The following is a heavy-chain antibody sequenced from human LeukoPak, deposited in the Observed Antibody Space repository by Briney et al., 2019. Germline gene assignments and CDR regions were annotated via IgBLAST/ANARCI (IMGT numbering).Heavy chain of an antibody. CDR2: IYYSGST. J-gene: IGHJ4*02. CDR3: ARGSKWFGELSFDY. V-gene: IGHV4-59*01. D-gene: IGHD3-10*01. CDR1: GGSISSYY. Sequence: SETLSLTCTVSGGSISSYYWSWIRQPPGKGLEWIGYIYYSGSTNYNPSLKSRVTISVDTSKNQFSLKPSSVTAADTAVYYCARGSKWFGELSFDYWGQGTLVTVSS.